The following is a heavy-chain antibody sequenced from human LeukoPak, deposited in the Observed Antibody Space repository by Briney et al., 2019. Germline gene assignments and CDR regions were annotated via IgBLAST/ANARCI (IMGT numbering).Heavy chain of an antibody. D-gene: IGHD6-19*01. CDR2: ISGSGGST. CDR3: AKDASGWLQLDYYFDY. J-gene: IGHJ4*02. CDR1: GFTFSNYA. Sequence: GGSLRLSCAASGFTFSNYAMNWVRQAPGKGLEWVSTISGSGGSTYYADSVKGRFTISRDNSQSTLYLQMSSLRAEDTAIYYRAKDASGWLQLDYYFDYWGQGTLVTVSS. V-gene: IGHV3-23*01.